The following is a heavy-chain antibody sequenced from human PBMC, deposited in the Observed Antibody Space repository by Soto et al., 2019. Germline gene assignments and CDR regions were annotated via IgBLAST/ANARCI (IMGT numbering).Heavy chain of an antibody. CDR2: ISYDGSNK. J-gene: IGHJ6*02. CDR3: AKSLGIAEAGTPYYGMDV. Sequence: LXLSCAASGFTFSSYGMHWVRQAPGKGLEWVAVISYDGSNKYYADSVKGRFTISRDNSKNTLYLQMNSLRAEDTAVYYCAKSLGIAEAGTPYYGMDVWGQGTTVTASS. V-gene: IGHV3-30*18. CDR1: GFTFSSYG. D-gene: IGHD6-13*01.